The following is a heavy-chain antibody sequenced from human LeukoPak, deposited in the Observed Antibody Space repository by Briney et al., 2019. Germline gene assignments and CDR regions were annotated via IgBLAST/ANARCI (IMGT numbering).Heavy chain of an antibody. CDR1: GYTSTNYG. CDR3: ARVPLDDASRHYYPH. Sequence: GASVKVSCKTSGYTSTNYGMHWVRQAPRQSPEWMGWINTGNGNTKSSQKFQDRVTLTRDTSASTAYMELNSLSSEDTAVYYCARVPLDDASRHYYPHWGQGTLVTVSS. V-gene: IGHV1-3*04. J-gene: IGHJ1*01. CDR2: INTGNGNT. D-gene: IGHD3-10*01.